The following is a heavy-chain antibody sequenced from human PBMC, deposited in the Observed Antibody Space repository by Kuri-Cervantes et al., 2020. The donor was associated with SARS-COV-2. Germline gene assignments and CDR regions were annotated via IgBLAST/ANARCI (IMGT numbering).Heavy chain of an antibody. J-gene: IGHJ4*02. V-gene: IGHV3-33*01. Sequence: GESLKISCAASGFTFSSYGMHWVRQAPGKGLEWVAVIWYDGSNKYYADSVKGRFTISRDNSKNTLYLQMNSLGAEDTAVYYCARDYSSWYKGPFDYWGQGTLVTVSS. CDR2: IWYDGSNK. D-gene: IGHD6-13*01. CDR1: GFTFSSYG. CDR3: ARDYSSWYKGPFDY.